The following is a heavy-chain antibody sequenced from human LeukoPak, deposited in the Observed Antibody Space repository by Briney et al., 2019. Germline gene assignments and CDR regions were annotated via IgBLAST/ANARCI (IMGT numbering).Heavy chain of an antibody. V-gene: IGHV3-33*01. CDR1: GFTFSSYG. Sequence: GGSLRLSCAASGFTFSSYGMHWVRQAPGKGLEWVAVIWYDGSNKYYADSVKGRFTISRDNSKNTLYLQMNSLRAEDKAVYYCARGHSGSYGDYFDYWGQGTLVTVSS. J-gene: IGHJ4*02. CDR3: ARGHSGSYGDYFDY. D-gene: IGHD1-26*01. CDR2: IWYDGSNK.